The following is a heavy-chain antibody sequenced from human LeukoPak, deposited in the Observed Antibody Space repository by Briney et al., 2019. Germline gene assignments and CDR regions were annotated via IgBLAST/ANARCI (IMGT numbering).Heavy chain of an antibody. Sequence: PGGSLRLSCAASGFTFSSYEMSWVRQAPGKGLEGGSYISSSGSTIYYADSVKGRFTISRDNAKNSLYLQMNSLRAEDTAVYYCASWTSSSSNYWGQGTLVTVSS. CDR2: ISSSGSTI. V-gene: IGHV3-48*03. D-gene: IGHD6-6*01. CDR3: ASWTSSSSNY. J-gene: IGHJ4*02. CDR1: GFTFSSYE.